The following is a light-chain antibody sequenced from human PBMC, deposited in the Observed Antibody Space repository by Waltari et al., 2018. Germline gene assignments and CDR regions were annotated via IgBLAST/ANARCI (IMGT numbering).Light chain of an antibody. CDR3: QVLDSSRDHLV. Sequence: SFVLTQPPSVSVAPGQTAKLTCEEHNTEDKSVHRYQQKAGQAPVLVVFDNSDRPSGIPERFSGSNFGNTATLTIIRVAAGDEADYYCQVLDSSRDHLVFGGGTRLTVL. CDR2: DNS. J-gene: IGLJ2*01. CDR1: NTEDKS. V-gene: IGLV3-21*02.